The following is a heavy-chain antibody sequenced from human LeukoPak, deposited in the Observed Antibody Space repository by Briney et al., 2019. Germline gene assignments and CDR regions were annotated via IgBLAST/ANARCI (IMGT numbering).Heavy chain of an antibody. CDR2: INHSGST. J-gene: IGHJ4*02. CDR3: ARALGRPRDY. D-gene: IGHD7-27*01. V-gene: IGHV4-34*01. Sequence: SETLSLTCTVSGGSIRNYYWSWIRQPPGKGLEWIGEINHSGSTNYNPSLKSRVTISVDTSKNQFSLKLSSVTAADTAVYYCARALGRPRDYWGQGTLVTVSS. CDR1: GGSIRNYY.